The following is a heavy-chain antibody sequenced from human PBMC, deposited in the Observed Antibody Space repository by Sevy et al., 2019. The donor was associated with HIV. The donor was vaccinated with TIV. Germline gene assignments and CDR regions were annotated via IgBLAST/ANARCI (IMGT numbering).Heavy chain of an antibody. Sequence: GASVKVSCKVSGYTLTELSMHWVRQAPGKGLEWTGGFDPEDGETIYAQKFQGRVTMTEDTSPDTAYMELSSLRSEDTAVYYCATSRGDRIAARPGRLGIPEYFQHWGQGTLVTVSS. J-gene: IGHJ1*01. CDR3: ATSRGDRIAARPGRLGIPEYFQH. CDR2: FDPEDGET. D-gene: IGHD6-6*01. V-gene: IGHV1-24*01. CDR1: GYTLTELS.